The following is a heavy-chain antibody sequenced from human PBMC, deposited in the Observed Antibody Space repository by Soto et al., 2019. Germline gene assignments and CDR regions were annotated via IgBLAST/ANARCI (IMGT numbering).Heavy chain of an antibody. CDR3: ARHFNYMDV. J-gene: IGHJ6*03. CDR1: GGSIDNSNW. Sequence: SETLSLTCAVSGGSIDNSNWWTWIRQPPGKGLEWIGYIYYSGSTNYNPSLKSRVTISVDTSKNQFSLKLSSVTAADTAVYYCARHFNYMDVWGKGTTVTVSS. D-gene: IGHD3-3*02. CDR2: IYYSGST. V-gene: IGHV4-4*02.